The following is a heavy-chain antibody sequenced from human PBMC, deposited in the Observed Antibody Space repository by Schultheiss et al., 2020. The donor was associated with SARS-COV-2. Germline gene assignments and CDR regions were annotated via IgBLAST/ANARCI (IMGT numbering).Heavy chain of an antibody. CDR3: ARAPRITGTTSVSSGFDY. CDR1: GYTFTSHG. CDR2: ISGYNGYT. Sequence: ASVKVSCKTSGYTFTSHGISWVRQAPGQGFEWMGWISGYNGYTDYAQKFQGRITMTTDTSTRTAYMELRSLRSDDTAVYYCARAPRITGTTSVSSGFDYWGQGTLVTVSS. V-gene: IGHV1-18*04. D-gene: IGHD1-20*01. J-gene: IGHJ4*02.